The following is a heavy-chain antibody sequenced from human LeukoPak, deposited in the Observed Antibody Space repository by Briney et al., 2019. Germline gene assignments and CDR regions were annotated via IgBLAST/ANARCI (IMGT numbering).Heavy chain of an antibody. CDR2: IYHSGST. J-gene: IGHJ6*02. V-gene: IGHV4-30-2*01. Sequence: SETLSLTCVVSGGSISSGGYSWSWIRQPPGTGLEWIGYIYHSGSTYYNPSLKSRVTISVDRSKNQFSLKLSSVTAADTAVYYCARDHYDFWSGHYYGMDVWGQGTTVTVSS. D-gene: IGHD3-3*01. CDR3: ARDHYDFWSGHYYGMDV. CDR1: GGSISSGGYS.